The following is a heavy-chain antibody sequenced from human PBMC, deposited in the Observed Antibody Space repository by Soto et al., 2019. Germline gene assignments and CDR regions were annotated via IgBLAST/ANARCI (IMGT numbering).Heavy chain of an antibody. CDR2: FDPEDGET. D-gene: IGHD4-17*01. Sequence: QVQLVQSGAEVKKPGASVKVSCKVSGYTLTELSMHWVRQAPGKGLEWMGGFDPEDGETIYAQKFQGRVTRTEDTSTDTAYMELSSLRSEDTAVYYCATITTVTWDAFDIWGQGTMVTVSS. CDR3: ATITTVTWDAFDI. J-gene: IGHJ3*02. CDR1: GYTLTELS. V-gene: IGHV1-24*01.